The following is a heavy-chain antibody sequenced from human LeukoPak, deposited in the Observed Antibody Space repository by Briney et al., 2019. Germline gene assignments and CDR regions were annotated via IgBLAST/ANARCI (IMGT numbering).Heavy chain of an antibody. CDR1: GGSISSGGYY. J-gene: IGHJ5*02. Sequence: PSETLSLTCTVSGGSISSGGYYWSWIRQPPGKGLEWIGYIYYSGSTNYNPSLKSRVTISVDTSKNQFSLKLSSVTAADTAVYYCARGGKQLVEGWFDPWGQGTLVTVSS. V-gene: IGHV4-61*08. CDR2: IYYSGST. D-gene: IGHD6-6*01. CDR3: ARGGKQLVEGWFDP.